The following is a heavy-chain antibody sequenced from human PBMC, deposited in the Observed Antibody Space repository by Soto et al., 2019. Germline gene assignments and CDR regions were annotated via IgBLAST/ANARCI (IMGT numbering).Heavy chain of an antibody. CDR2: IFSDNER. Sequence: SGPTLVNPTETLTLTCTVSGLSLSNGRLGVSWIRQPPGKALEWLAHIFSDNERSYSTSLQGRLTISKDTSGSQVVLSMTNVDPVDTATYYCARMNVDSYQFYYAMDVWGQGTTVTVSS. V-gene: IGHV2-26*01. CDR3: ARMNVDSYQFYYAMDV. CDR1: GLSLSNGRLG. J-gene: IGHJ6*02. D-gene: IGHD4-17*01.